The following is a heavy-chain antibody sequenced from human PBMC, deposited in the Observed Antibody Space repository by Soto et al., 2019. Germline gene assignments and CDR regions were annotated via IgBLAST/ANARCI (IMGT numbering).Heavy chain of an antibody. CDR1: GYSFSNYW. D-gene: IGHD2-8*01. CDR3: GRHPYGDYDIMDV. V-gene: IGHV5-51*01. Sequence: PGESLKISCKTSGYSFSNYWVGWVRQMPWKGLEWIGIIYPGGSDTRYSPSFQGQVTISAVKSISTAYLQWSSLKASDTAMYYCGRHPYGDYDIMDVWGQGTTVTVSS. J-gene: IGHJ6*02. CDR2: IYPGGSDT.